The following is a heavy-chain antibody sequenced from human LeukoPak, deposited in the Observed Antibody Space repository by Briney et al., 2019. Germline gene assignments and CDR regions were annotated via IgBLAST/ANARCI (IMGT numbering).Heavy chain of an antibody. CDR1: ADSFSSHY. Sequence: SETLSLACAVSADSFSSHYWTWIRQPPGKGLEWIGYISYIGSTNYNPSLKSRVTISIDTSKNQFSLKLSSVTAADTAVYYCARDLVTVTKGFDIWGQGTLVSVSS. CDR2: ISYIGST. V-gene: IGHV4-59*11. CDR3: ARDLVTVTKGFDI. D-gene: IGHD4-17*01. J-gene: IGHJ3*02.